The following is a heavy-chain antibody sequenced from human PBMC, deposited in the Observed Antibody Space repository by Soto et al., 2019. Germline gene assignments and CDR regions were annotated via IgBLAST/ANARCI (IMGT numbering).Heavy chain of an antibody. CDR1: GGSISSYY. J-gene: IGHJ4*02. Sequence: SEALSLTCTVSGGSISSYYWSWIRQPPGKGLEWIGYIYYGGSTNYNPSLKSRVTISVDTSKNQFSLKLSSVTAADTAVYYCARVLVGPAAMVYFDYWGQGTLVTVSS. CDR3: ARVLVGPAAMVYFDY. V-gene: IGHV4-59*01. CDR2: IYYGGST. D-gene: IGHD2-2*01.